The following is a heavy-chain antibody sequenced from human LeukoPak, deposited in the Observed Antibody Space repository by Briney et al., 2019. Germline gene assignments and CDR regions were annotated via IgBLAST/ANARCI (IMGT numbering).Heavy chain of an antibody. V-gene: IGHV3-21*01. CDR3: ARERIDYDFWSGPDLYYYMDV. CDR2: ISSSSSYI. Sequence: GGSLRLSCAASGFTFSSYSMNWVRQAPGKGLEWVSSISSSSSYIYYADSVKGRFTISRDNAKNSLYLQMGSLRAEDMAVYYCARERIDYDFWSGPDLYYYMDVWGKGTTVTVSS. J-gene: IGHJ6*03. D-gene: IGHD3-3*01. CDR1: GFTFSSYS.